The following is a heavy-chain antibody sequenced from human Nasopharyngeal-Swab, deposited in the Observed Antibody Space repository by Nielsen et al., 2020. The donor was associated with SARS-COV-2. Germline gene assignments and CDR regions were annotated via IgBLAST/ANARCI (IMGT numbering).Heavy chain of an antibody. D-gene: IGHD5-18*01. CDR2: ISYDGSNK. CDR3: AREAIQEFDY. J-gene: IGHJ4*02. Sequence: GESLKISCAASGFTFSSYGMHWVRQAPGKGLEWVAVISYDGSNKYYADSVKGRFTISRDNSNNTLYLQMNSLRAEDTAVYYCAREAIQEFDYWGQGTLVTVSS. V-gene: IGHV3-30*03. CDR1: GFTFSSYG.